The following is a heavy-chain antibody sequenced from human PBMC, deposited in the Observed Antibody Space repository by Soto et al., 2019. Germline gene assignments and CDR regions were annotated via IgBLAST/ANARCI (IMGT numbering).Heavy chain of an antibody. CDR3: AKGEAARISIDY. CDR1: GFTFSSYG. Sequence: VGSLRLSCAASGFTFSSYGMHWVRQAPGKGLERVAVISYDGSNKYYADSVKGRFTISRDNSKKTLYLQMNSLRAEDTAVYYCAKGEAARISIDYWGQGTLVTVSS. J-gene: IGHJ4*02. V-gene: IGHV3-30*18. CDR2: ISYDGSNK. D-gene: IGHD6-6*01.